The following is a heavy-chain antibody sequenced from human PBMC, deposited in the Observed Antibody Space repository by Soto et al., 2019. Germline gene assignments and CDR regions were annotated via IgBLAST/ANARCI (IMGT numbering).Heavy chain of an antibody. CDR3: ARGQVVLTAIDGFDI. J-gene: IGHJ3*02. D-gene: IGHD2-21*02. V-gene: IGHV1-18*01. CDR2: SNAYNGNT. CDR1: GCTFTSNA. Sequence: ASVKVSCKASGCTFTSNAKHWVRQAPGQRLEWMGWSNAYNGNTNYAQKLQGRLTMTTDTSTSTAYMELRSLRSDDTAVYYCARGQVVLTAIDGFDIWGQGTVVTVS.